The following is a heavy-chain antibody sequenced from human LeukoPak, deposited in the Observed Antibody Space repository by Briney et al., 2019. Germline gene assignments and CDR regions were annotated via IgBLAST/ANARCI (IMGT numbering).Heavy chain of an antibody. V-gene: IGHV1-8*01. J-gene: IGHJ6*03. D-gene: IGHD6-13*01. CDR1: VYTFTSYD. Sequence: GASVKVSCKASVYTFTSYDINWVRQATGQGREWMGWMNPNSGNTGYAQKFQGRVTMTRNTSISTAYMELSSLRSEDTAVYYCARGRSRGSWYLGSSPYRALVRYYYMDVWGKGTTVTVSS. CDR2: MNPNSGNT. CDR3: ARGRSRGSWYLGSSPYRALVRYYYMDV.